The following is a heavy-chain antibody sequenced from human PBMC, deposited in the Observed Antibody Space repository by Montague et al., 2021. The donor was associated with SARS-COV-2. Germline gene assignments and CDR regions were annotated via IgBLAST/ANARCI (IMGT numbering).Heavy chain of an antibody. J-gene: IGHJ4*02. CDR3: ATHQSGTVMAY. Sequence: SETLSLTCTVSGGSISSSTYYWVWIRQPPGKGLEWVGTIFYSGSAYYNPSLKSRVTVSVDTSKNQFSLKLSSVTAADTAVYYCATHQSGTVMAYWGQGTLVTVPS. D-gene: IGHD5-24*01. V-gene: IGHV4-39*01. CDR1: GGSISSSTYY. CDR2: IFYSGSA.